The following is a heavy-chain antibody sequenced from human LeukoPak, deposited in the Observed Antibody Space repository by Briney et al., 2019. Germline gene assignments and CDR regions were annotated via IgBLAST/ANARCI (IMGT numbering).Heavy chain of an antibody. CDR1: GGTFSSYA. CDR3: ARDLRVSDGAYYYYGMDV. V-gene: IGHV1-69*04. J-gene: IGHJ6*02. D-gene: IGHD2-8*01. CDR2: IIPILGIA. Sequence: SVKVSCKASGGTFSSYAISWVRQAPGQGLEWMGRIIPILGIANYAHKFQGRVTITADKSTSTAYMELSSLRSEDTAVYYCARDLRVSDGAYYYYGMDVWGQGTTVTVSS.